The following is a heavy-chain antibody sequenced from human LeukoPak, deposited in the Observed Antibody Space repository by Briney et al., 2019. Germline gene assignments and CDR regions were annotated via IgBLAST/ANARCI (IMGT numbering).Heavy chain of an antibody. Sequence: SETLSLTCTVSGGSISSYYWSWIRQPAGKGLEWIGRIYTSGSTNYNPSLTSRVTMSVDTSKNQFSLKLSSVTAADTAVYYCAREGWFGELVDYWGQGTLVTVSS. CDR3: AREGWFGELVDY. CDR1: GGSISSYY. J-gene: IGHJ4*02. CDR2: IYTSGST. D-gene: IGHD3-10*01. V-gene: IGHV4-4*07.